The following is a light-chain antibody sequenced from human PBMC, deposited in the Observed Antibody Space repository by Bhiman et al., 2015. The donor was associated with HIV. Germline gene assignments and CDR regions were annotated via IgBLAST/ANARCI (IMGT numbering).Light chain of an antibody. CDR1: TSDVGNYRL. CDR2: EVS. J-gene: IGLJ1*01. V-gene: IGLV2-14*02. Sequence: QSALTQPASVSGSPGQSITISCTGTTSDVGNYRLVSWYQQHPGKAPKLILFEVSKRPSGVSNRFSGSKSDTTASLTISGLQAEDEADYYCSSLTSSLTYVFGTGTNVTVL. CDR3: SSLTSSLTYV.